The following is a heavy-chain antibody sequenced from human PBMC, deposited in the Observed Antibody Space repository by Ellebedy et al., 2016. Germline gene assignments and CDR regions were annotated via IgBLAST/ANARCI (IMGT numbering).Heavy chain of an antibody. Sequence: GGSLRLXXAASGFTFSSYWMHWVRQAPGKGLVWVSRINSDGSTTNYADSVKGRFTISRDNAKNTLYLQMNSLRVEDMAVYYCVRSDWFDPWGQGTLVTVSS. J-gene: IGHJ5*02. V-gene: IGHV3-74*01. CDR2: INSDGSTT. CDR1: GFTFSSYW. D-gene: IGHD3-3*01. CDR3: VRSDWFDP.